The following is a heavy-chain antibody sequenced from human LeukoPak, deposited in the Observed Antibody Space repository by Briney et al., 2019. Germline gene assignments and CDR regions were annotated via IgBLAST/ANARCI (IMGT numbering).Heavy chain of an antibody. D-gene: IGHD2-2*01. V-gene: IGHV3-30*04. CDR3: GRDRGEEDCSSTSCQGGGFDY. CDR2: ISYDGSNK. Sequence: GGSLRLSCAASGFTFSSYAMHWVRQAPGKGLEWVAVISYDGSNKYYADSVKGRFTISRDNSKNTLYLLMNSLRAEDKAVYYCGRDRGEEDCSSTSCQGGGFDYWGQGTLVTVSS. CDR1: GFTFSSYA. J-gene: IGHJ4*02.